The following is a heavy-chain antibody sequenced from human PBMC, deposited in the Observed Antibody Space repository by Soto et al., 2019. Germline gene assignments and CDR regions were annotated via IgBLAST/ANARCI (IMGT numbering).Heavy chain of an antibody. CDR2: ISSSSSTI. Sequence: GGSLRLSCAASGFTFSSYSMNWVRQAPGKGLEWVSYISSSSSTIYYADSVKGRFTISRDNAKNSLYLQMNSLRAEDTAVYYCARELGIGAAAGTFDYWGQGTLVTVSS. V-gene: IGHV3-48*01. CDR1: GFTFSSYS. D-gene: IGHD6-13*01. J-gene: IGHJ4*02. CDR3: ARELGIGAAAGTFDY.